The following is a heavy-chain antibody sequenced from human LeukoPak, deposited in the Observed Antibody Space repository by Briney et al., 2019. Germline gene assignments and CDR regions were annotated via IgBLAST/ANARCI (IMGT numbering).Heavy chain of an antibody. Sequence: SVKVTCKASGFTFTNSAMQWVRQDRGQRLGWIGWIVVGSGNTNYAQKFQERVTITRDMSTSTAYMELSSLRSEDTAVYYCAAAGDDYGDYVFDCWGRGSLVTVSS. J-gene: IGHJ4*02. CDR3: AAAGDDYGDYVFDC. CDR1: GFTFTNSA. CDR2: IVVGSGNT. D-gene: IGHD4-17*01. V-gene: IGHV1-58*02.